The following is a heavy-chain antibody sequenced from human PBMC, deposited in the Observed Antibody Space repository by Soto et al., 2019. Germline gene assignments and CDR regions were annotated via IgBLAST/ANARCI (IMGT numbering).Heavy chain of an antibody. J-gene: IGHJ2*01. Sequence: QVQLVQSGAEVKKPGASVKVSCKASGYTYTSYDINWVRQATGQGLEWMGWMNPNSGNTGYAQKFQGRVTMTRNTSISIAYMVLSTLRSEDTAVYYCARGYSSGWYRLWYFDLWGRGTLVTVSS. D-gene: IGHD6-19*01. V-gene: IGHV1-8*01. CDR3: ARGYSSGWYRLWYFDL. CDR1: GYTYTSYD. CDR2: MNPNSGNT.